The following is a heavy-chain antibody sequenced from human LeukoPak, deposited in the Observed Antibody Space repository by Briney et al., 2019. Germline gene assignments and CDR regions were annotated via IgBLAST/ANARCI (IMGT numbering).Heavy chain of an antibody. Sequence: PGGSLRLSCAASGFTFSNYGMHWVRQAPGKGLEWVAFIRYDGSNKYYADSVKGRFTISRDNSKNTLYLQTNSLSADDTAIYYCAKVVDNLDYWGQGTLVPVSS. CDR1: GFTFSNYG. J-gene: IGHJ4*02. CDR3: AKVVDNLDY. V-gene: IGHV3-30*02. CDR2: IRYDGSNK. D-gene: IGHD2-15*01.